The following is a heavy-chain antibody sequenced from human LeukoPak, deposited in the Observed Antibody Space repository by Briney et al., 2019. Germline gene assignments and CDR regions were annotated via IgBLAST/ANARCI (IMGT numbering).Heavy chain of an antibody. CDR1: GFTVSSHY. Sequence: GGSLRLSCAASGFTVSSHYMNWVRQAPGKGLQWVSVLYSDGTTYYADSVKGRFTISRDNSKNTLYLQMNSLRAEDTAVYYCAKDPYSSGWYSDYWGQGTLVTVSS. D-gene: IGHD6-19*01. CDR2: LYSDGTT. V-gene: IGHV3-66*01. CDR3: AKDPYSSGWYSDY. J-gene: IGHJ4*02.